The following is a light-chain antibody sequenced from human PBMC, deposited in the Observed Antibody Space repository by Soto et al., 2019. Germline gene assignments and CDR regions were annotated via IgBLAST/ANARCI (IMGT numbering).Light chain of an antibody. V-gene: IGKV1-39*01. J-gene: IGKJ4*01. CDR3: QHGYSTHRT. Sequence: DIQMTQPPSSMYASVGDRVTINGRASQSISWSLNWYQQKPGQAPKIMIYAASSLQSVVPSRFSGGGSGSAFSLTISSLQPEDFANYYCQHGYSTHRTFGGGTKVEIK. CDR1: QSISWS. CDR2: AAS.